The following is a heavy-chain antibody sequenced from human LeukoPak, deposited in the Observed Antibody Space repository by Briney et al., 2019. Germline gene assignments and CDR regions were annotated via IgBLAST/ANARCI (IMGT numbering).Heavy chain of an antibody. J-gene: IGHJ4*02. D-gene: IGHD3-3*01. CDR2: IRSKANSYAT. Sequence: GGSLRPSCAASRFTFSGSAMHWVRQASGKGLEWVGRIRSKANSYATAYAASVKGRFTISRDDSKNTSYLQMNSLKTEDTAVYYCTRRDDFWSGSGDYWGQGTLVSVSS. V-gene: IGHV3-73*01. CDR3: TRRDDFWSGSGDY. CDR1: RFTFSGSA.